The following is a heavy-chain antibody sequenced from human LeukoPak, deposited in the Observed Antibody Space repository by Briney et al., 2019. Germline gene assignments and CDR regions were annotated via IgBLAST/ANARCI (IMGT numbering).Heavy chain of an antibody. V-gene: IGHV3-7*01. CDR1: GFTFSNYW. D-gene: IGHD3-10*01. CDR3: ARRHYYGSGNNFDY. J-gene: IGHJ4*02. Sequence: GGSLRLSCEGSGFTFSNYWMGWVRQAPGKGLQWVANIKTDGSEKYYVDSVKGRFTISRDNAKNSLYLQMNSLRADDTAVYYCARRHYYGSGNNFDYWGQGTLVTVSS. CDR2: IKTDGSEK.